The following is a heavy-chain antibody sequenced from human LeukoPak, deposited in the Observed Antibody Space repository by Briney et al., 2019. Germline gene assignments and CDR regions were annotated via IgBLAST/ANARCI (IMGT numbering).Heavy chain of an antibody. CDR3: ARAYYDSSGYYHNDY. D-gene: IGHD3-22*01. Sequence: SETLSLTCTVSGGSISSYYWSWIRQPPGKGPEWIGYIYYSGSTNYNPSLKSRVTISVDTSKNQFSLKLSSVTAADTAVYYCARAYYDSSGYYHNDYWGQGTLVTVSS. CDR2: IYYSGST. J-gene: IGHJ4*02. V-gene: IGHV4-59*01. CDR1: GGSISSYY.